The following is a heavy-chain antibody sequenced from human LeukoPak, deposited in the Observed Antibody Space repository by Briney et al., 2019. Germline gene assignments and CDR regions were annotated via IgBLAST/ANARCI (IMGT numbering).Heavy chain of an antibody. CDR3: ARDAAYYYDSSGLFDY. D-gene: IGHD3-22*01. CDR2: IYTSGST. J-gene: IGHJ4*02. CDR1: DGAISSGSYY. V-gene: IGHV4-61*02. Sequence: SQTLSLTCTVSDGAISSGSYYWSSIRQPAGKGLEWIGRIYTSGSTNHNPSLKSRVTISVDTSKNQFSLKLSSVTAADTAVYYCARDAAYYYDSSGLFDYWGQGTLVTVSS.